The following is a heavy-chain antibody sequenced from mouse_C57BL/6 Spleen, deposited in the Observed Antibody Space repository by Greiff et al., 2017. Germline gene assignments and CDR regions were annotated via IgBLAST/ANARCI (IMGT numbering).Heavy chain of an antibody. CDR2: IYPRSGNT. CDR3: ARGGDSSGPFAY. Sequence: VQLQQPGAELVRPGASVKLSCKASGYTFTSYGISWVKQRPGQGLEWIGRIYPRSGNTYYNEKFKGKATLTAEKSSSTAYMELRSLTSEDSVVYFGARGGDSSGPFAYWGQGTLVTVSA. V-gene: IGHV1-81*01. D-gene: IGHD3-2*01. J-gene: IGHJ3*01. CDR1: GYTFTSYG.